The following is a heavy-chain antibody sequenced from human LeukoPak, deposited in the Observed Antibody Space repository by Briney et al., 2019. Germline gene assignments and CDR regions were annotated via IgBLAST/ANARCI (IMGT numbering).Heavy chain of an antibody. CDR1: GYTFTGYH. J-gene: IGHJ5*02. CDR2: INPNSGGT. V-gene: IGHV1-2*02. Sequence: GASVKVSCKASGYTFTGYHMHWVRQAPGQGLEWMGWINPNSGGTNYAQKFQGRVTMTRDTSISTAYMELSRLRSDDTAVYYCARDPQIVVVHLEQLNWFDPWGQGTLVTVSS. CDR3: ARDPQIVVVHLEQLNWFDP. D-gene: IGHD2-2*01.